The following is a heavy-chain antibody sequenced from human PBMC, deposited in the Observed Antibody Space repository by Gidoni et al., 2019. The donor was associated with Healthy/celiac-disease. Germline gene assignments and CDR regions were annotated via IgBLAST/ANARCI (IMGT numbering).Heavy chain of an antibody. CDR2: IYYSGST. J-gene: IGHJ4*02. CDR1: GGPISSYC. V-gene: IGHV4-59*08. CDR3: ARGIAARGEYFDY. D-gene: IGHD6-6*01. Sequence: VQLQESGPGLVNPSETLPLTCTVSGGPISSYCWSWIRQPPGKGLERIGYIYYSGSTNYNPSLRSRVTISVDTSKNQFSLKLSSVTAADTAVYYCARGIAARGEYFDYWGQGTLVTVSS.